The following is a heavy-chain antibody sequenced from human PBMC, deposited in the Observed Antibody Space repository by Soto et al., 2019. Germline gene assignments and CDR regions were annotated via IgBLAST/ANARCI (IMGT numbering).Heavy chain of an antibody. D-gene: IGHD6-19*01. CDR1: EFTFSSYQ. V-gene: IGHV3-48*03. CDR3: ARENPARSGCFDY. J-gene: IGHJ4*02. CDR2: ISDSGGTI. Sequence: VGSLRLSCAASEFTFSSYQMNWVRQAPGKGLEWVSYISDSGGTIYYADSVKGRFTISRDNAKNSLYLQMNSLRAEDTAVYYCARENPARSGCFDYWGQGTLVTVSS.